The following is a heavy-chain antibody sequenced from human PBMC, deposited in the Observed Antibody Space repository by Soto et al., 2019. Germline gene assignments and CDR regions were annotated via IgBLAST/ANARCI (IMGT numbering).Heavy chain of an antibody. CDR2: INDDGAFA. Sequence: EVQLVESGGGVIQPGGSLRLSCTASGFTFSMYWMHWVRQVAGKGLVWVSRINDDGAFADYADSVKGRFTISRDNARDTLYLQMNSLTTEDTAVYFCARDRSDSSRADSFDIWGQGTMVTVSS. CDR1: GFTFSMYW. CDR3: ARDRSDSSRADSFDI. V-gene: IGHV3-74*01. J-gene: IGHJ3*02. D-gene: IGHD6-25*01.